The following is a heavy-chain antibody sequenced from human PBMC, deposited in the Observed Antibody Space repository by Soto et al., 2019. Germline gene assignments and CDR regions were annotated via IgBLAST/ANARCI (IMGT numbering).Heavy chain of an antibody. CDR1: GGSVSSGGYY. V-gene: IGHV4-61*08. CDR3: ARDTYYYGSGSSPESPDYYGMDV. CDR2: IYYSGST. J-gene: IGHJ6*02. D-gene: IGHD3-10*01. Sequence: SETLSLTCTVSGGSVSSGGYYWSWIRQPPGKGLEWIGYIYYSGSTNYNPSLKSRVTISVDTSKNQFSLKLSSVTAADTAVYYCARDTYYYGSGSSPESPDYYGMDVWGQGTTVTVSS.